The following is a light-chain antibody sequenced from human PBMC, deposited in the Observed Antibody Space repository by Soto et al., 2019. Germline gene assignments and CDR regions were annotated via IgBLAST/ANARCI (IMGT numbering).Light chain of an antibody. V-gene: IGLV2-14*01. CDR3: SSYSTTGTLV. CDR2: EVN. CDR1: SSDVGANDY. J-gene: IGLJ1*01. Sequence: QSALTQPASVSGSPGQSVTSSCTGASSDVGANDYVSWYQQHPGKAPKLILYEVNNRPSGVSNHFSGSKSGNTASLIISGLQADDEADYYCSSYSTTGTLVFGSGTKLTVL.